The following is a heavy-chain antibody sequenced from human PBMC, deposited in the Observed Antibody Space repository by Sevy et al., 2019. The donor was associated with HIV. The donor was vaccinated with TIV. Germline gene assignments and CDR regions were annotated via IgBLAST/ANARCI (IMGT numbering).Heavy chain of an antibody. CDR2: IKEDGSDK. J-gene: IGHJ6*04. Sequence: GGSLRLSCAASGFTFSSYWMNWVRQAPGKGLEWVANIKEDGSDKYYVDSVKGRFTISRDNAQNSLYLEMNSLRAEDTGGYYWKRWDVWGKGTTVTVSS. V-gene: IGHV3-7*01. CDR1: GFTFSSYW. CDR3: KRWDV.